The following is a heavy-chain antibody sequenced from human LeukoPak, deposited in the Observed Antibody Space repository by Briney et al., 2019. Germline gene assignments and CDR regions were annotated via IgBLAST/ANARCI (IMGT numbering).Heavy chain of an antibody. CDR1: GFTFSNYE. V-gene: IGHV3-48*03. J-gene: IGHJ4*02. CDR3: ARGYCSGGSCYGGDY. CDR2: ISSSGTTI. Sequence: GGSLRLSCAASGFTFSNYEMNWVRQGPGKGLEWVSYISSSGTTIYYAERRFTISRDNAKNSLYLLMNSQRAEDTAIYYCARGYCSGGSCYGGDYWGQGTLVTVSS. D-gene: IGHD2-15*01.